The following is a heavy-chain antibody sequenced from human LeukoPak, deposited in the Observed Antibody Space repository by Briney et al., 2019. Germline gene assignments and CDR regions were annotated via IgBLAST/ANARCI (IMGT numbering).Heavy chain of an antibody. V-gene: IGHV3-48*01. CDR2: ISTTSRTI. CDR1: GFTLSSYS. CDR3: ARGRIAVAGTGYYFDY. Sequence: GGSLRLSCAASGFTLSSYSMNWVRQAPGKGLEWVSYISTTSRTIHYADSVRGRFTISRDNSKNTLPLQVSSLRAEDTAVYYCARGRIAVAGTGYYFDYWGQGTLVTVSS. D-gene: IGHD6-19*01. J-gene: IGHJ4*02.